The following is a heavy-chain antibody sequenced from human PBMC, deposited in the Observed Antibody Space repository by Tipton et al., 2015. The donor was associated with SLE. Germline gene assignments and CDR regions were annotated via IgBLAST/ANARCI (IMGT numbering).Heavy chain of an antibody. V-gene: IGHV1-18*01. CDR2: ISTYNGNT. Sequence: QVQLVQSGPEVKKPGASVKVSCKDSGYNFTSYGISWVRQAPGQGLEWMGWISTYNGNTNYAQKLQGRVTMTSDTSTSTAYMELRSLRSDDTAIYYCARVRVDTAMGVFVCWGQGTLVTVSS. J-gene: IGHJ4*02. CDR3: ARVRVDTAMGVFVC. D-gene: IGHD5-18*01. CDR1: GYNFTSYG.